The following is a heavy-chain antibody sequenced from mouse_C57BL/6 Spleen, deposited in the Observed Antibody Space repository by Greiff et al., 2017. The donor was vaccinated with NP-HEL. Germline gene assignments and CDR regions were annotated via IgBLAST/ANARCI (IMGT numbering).Heavy chain of an antibody. Sequence: VQLQQSGPELVKPGASVKISCKASGYAFSSSWMNWVKQRPGKGLEWIGRIYPGDGDTNYNGKFKGKATLTADKSSSTAYMQLSSLTSEDSAVYFCARREYEDDWGQGTSVTVSS. J-gene: IGHJ4*01. D-gene: IGHD2-10*02. CDR2: IYPGDGDT. CDR1: GYAFSSSW. V-gene: IGHV1-82*01. CDR3: ARREYEDD.